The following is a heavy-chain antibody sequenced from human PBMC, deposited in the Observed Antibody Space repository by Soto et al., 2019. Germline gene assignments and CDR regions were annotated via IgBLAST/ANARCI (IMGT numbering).Heavy chain of an antibody. V-gene: IGHV3-15*01. Sequence: GGSLRLSCAASGFSFNDAWMSWVRQSPGAGLEWVGRIKSKTDGGTTDYAAPVRGRFAISRDASKTTVYLQMNRLKTEDTAVYYCTTDPHSTGTKYWGQGTLVTVSS. D-gene: IGHD1-1*01. CDR1: GFSFNDAW. CDR2: IKSKTDGGTT. CDR3: TTDPHSTGTKY. J-gene: IGHJ4*02.